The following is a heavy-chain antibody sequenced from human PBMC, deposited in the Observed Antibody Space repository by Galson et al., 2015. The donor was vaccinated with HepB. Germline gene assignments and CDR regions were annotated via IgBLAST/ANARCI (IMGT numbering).Heavy chain of an antibody. V-gene: IGHV3-30*18. CDR3: AKDRTVYCTNGVCYSNGMDV. D-gene: IGHD2-8*01. J-gene: IGHJ6*02. CDR2: ISYDGSNK. Sequence: SLRLSCAASGFTFSSYGMHWVRQAPGKGLEWVAVISYDGSNKYYADSVKGRFTISRDNSKNTLYLQMNSLRAEDTAVYYCAKDRTVYCTNGVCYSNGMDVWGQGTTVTVSS. CDR1: GFTFSSYG.